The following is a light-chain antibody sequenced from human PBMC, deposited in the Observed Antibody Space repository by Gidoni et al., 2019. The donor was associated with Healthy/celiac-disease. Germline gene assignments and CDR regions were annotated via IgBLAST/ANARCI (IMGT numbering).Light chain of an antibody. J-gene: IGKJ5*01. CDR1: QGISNY. CDR3: QKYNSAHT. Sequence: DIQMTQSPSSLSASVGDRVTITCRASQGISNYLAWYQQKPGKVPKLLIYAASTLQSGVPSRFSGSGSGTDFTLTISSLQPEDVATYYCQKYNSAHTFGQXTRLEIK. CDR2: AAS. V-gene: IGKV1-27*01.